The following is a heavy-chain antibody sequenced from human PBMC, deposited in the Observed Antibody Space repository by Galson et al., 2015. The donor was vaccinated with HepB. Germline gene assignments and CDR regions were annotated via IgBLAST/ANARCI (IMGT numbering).Heavy chain of an antibody. V-gene: IGHV1-69*04. J-gene: IGHJ4*02. Sequence: SVKVSCKASGGTFSSYAISWVRQAPGQGLEWMGRIIPILGIANYAQKFQGRVTITADKSTSTAYMELSSLRSEDTAVYYCARSMLVDTAMVTMGYWGQGTLVTVSS. CDR2: IIPILGIA. CDR1: GGTFSSYA. D-gene: IGHD5-18*01. CDR3: ARSMLVDTAMVTMGY.